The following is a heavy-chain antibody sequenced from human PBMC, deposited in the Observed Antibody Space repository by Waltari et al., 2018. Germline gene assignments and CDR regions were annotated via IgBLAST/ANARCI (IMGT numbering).Heavy chain of an antibody. Sequence: EVQLVESGGGLVKPGGSLSLSCAASGFTFSTYSMNWVRQAPARGREWDSSISSSSSYIYYADSVKGRFTISRDNAKNSLYLQMNSLRAEDTAVYYCAREGNYDFWSGYYYFDYWGQGTLVTVSS. CDR3: AREGNYDFWSGYYYFDY. CDR1: GFTFSTYS. V-gene: IGHV3-21*01. D-gene: IGHD3-3*01. J-gene: IGHJ4*02. CDR2: ISSSSSYI.